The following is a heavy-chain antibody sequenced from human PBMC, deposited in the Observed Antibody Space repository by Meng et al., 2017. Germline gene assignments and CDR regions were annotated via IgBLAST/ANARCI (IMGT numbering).Heavy chain of an antibody. CDR2: INWNGGST. J-gene: IGHJ4*02. V-gene: IGHV3-20*04. CDR1: GFTFDDYG. Sequence: GESLKISCAAPGFTFDDYGMSWVRQAPGKGLEWVSGINWNGGSTGYADSVKGRFTISRDNAKNSLYLQMNSLRAEDTALYYCARGTVTTDSPDYWGQGTLVTVSS. D-gene: IGHD4-17*01. CDR3: ARGTVTTDSPDY.